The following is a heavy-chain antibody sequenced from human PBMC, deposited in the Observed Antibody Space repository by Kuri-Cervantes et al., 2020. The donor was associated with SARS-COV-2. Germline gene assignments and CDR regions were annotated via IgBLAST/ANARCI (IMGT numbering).Heavy chain of an antibody. J-gene: IGHJ4*02. CDR1: GYSISSGYY. V-gene: IGHV4-38-2*02. CDR3: ARELGVPAATYFDY. Sequence: ESLKISCTVSGYSISSGYYWGWIRQPPGKGLEWIGSIYHSGSTYYNPSLKSRVTISVDTSKKQFSLKLSSVTAADTAVYYCARELGVPAATYFDYWGQGTLVTVSS. CDR2: IYHSGST. D-gene: IGHD2-2*01.